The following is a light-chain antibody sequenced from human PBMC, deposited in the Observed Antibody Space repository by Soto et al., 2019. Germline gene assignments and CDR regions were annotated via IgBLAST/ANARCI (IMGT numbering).Light chain of an antibody. CDR1: QSVSSSY. CDR2: GAS. V-gene: IGKV3-20*01. CDR3: QQYDSSPKT. Sequence: ENVLTQSPGPLSLSPGERATLSCRASQSVSSSYLAWYQQKPVQAPRLLIYGASSRATGIPDRFSGSGSGTDFTLTISRLEPEDFAVDYCQQYDSSPKTFGQGTKVEIK. J-gene: IGKJ1*01.